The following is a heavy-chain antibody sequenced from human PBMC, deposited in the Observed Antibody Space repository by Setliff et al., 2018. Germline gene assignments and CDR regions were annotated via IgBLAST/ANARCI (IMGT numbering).Heavy chain of an antibody. D-gene: IGHD1-26*01. Sequence: SETLSLTCSVSDASITSGGFYWTWIRQPAGKGLEWIGHISPSGGTTYNPSVKSRVTISLDTSKNHFSLKLDSVTAADTALYYCARSPSSGAYWNPRPFYSDYWARGTLVTVSS. CDR3: ARSPSSGAYWNPRPFYSDY. J-gene: IGHJ4*02. CDR2: ISPSGGT. CDR1: DASITSGGFY. V-gene: IGHV4-61*09.